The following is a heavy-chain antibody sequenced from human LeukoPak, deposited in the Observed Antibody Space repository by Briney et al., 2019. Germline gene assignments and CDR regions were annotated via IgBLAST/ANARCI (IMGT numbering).Heavy chain of an antibody. D-gene: IGHD2-2*01. V-gene: IGHV1-8*03. CDR3: ARVMVPAALGPFLNWFDP. CDR1: GYTFTSYD. CDR2: MNPNSGNT. J-gene: IGHJ5*02. Sequence: ASVKVSCKASGYTFTSYDINWVRQATGQGLEWMGWMNPNSGNTGYAQKFRGRVTITRNTSISTAYMELSSLRSDDTAVYYCARVMVPAALGPFLNWFDPWGQGTLVTVSS.